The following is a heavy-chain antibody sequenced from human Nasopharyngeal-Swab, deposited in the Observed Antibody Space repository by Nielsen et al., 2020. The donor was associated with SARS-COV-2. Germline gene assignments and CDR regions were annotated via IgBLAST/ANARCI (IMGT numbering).Heavy chain of an antibody. CDR3: ARTGDLDIVVVPAALWAFDI. J-gene: IGHJ3*02. V-gene: IGHV4-59*01. D-gene: IGHD2-2*03. Sequence: SETLSLTCTVSGGSISSYYWSWNRQPPGKGLEWIGYIYYSGSTNYNPSLKSRVTISVDTSKNQFSLKLGSVTAADTAVYYCARTGDLDIVVVPAALWAFDIWGQGTMVTVSS. CDR2: IYYSGST. CDR1: GGSISSYY.